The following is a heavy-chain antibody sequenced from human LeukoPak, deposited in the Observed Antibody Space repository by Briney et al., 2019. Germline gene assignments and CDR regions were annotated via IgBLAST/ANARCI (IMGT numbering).Heavy chain of an antibody. CDR3: ARAIAVAGTY. CDR2: ISSSSSYI. J-gene: IGHJ4*02. Sequence: PGGSLRLSCAASGFTFSIYSMNWVRQAPGKGLEWVSSISSSSSYIYYADSVKGRFTISRDNAKNSLYLQMNSLRAEDTAVYYCARAIAVAGTYWGQGTLVTVSS. D-gene: IGHD6-19*01. CDR1: GFTFSIYS. V-gene: IGHV3-21*01.